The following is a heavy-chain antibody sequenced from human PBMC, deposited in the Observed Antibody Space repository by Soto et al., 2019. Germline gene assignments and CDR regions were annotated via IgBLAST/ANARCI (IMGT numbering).Heavy chain of an antibody. CDR1: GYTFTGYY. CDR3: ARDLGDLKYSSSSPYYYYYYYMDV. CDR2: INPNSGGT. Sequence: ASVKVSCKASGYTFTGYYMHWVRQAPGQGLEWMGWINPNSGGTNYAQKFQGWVTMTRDTSISTAYMELSRLRSDDTAVYYCARDLGDLKYSSSSPYYYYYYYMDVWGKGTTVTVSS. J-gene: IGHJ6*03. V-gene: IGHV1-2*04. D-gene: IGHD6-6*01.